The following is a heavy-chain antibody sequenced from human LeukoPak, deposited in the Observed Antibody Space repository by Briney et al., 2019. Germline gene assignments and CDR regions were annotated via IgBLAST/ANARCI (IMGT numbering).Heavy chain of an antibody. Sequence: ASVKVSCKASGYTFPSYYIHWVRQAPGQGLEWMGTINPSGGSTTYAQKFQGRVTMTGDTSTSTVYMELIKLTSEDTAVYYCAREIGGHVFDIWGQGTMVTVSS. CDR3: AREIGGHVFDI. V-gene: IGHV1-46*01. CDR1: GYTFPSYY. J-gene: IGHJ3*02. CDR2: INPSGGST. D-gene: IGHD4-23*01.